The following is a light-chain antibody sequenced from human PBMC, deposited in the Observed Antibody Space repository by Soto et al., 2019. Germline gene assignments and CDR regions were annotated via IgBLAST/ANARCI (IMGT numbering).Light chain of an antibody. V-gene: IGKV3-20*01. CDR2: GAS. Sequence: EFVLTQSPGTLSLSPGERATLSCRASQSVRSNYLAWYQQKPGQSPRLLIYGASNRATGIPDRFSGSGSGTVCTRTISRLEPEDFAVFYWQQDGSSAYTFGQGTTLEIK. CDR3: QQDGSSAYT. J-gene: IGKJ2*01. CDR1: QSVRSNY.